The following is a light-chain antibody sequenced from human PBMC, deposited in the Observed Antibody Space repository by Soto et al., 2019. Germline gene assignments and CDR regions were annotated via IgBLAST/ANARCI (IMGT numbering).Light chain of an antibody. J-gene: IGKJ1*01. V-gene: IGKV3-20*01. CDR1: QSVSSSY. Sequence: EIVLTQSPGTLSLSPGERATLSCRASQSVSSSYLAWYQQKPGQAPRLLIYGASSRATGIPDRFSGSGSGPAFTLTISRLEPEDFAVYYCPQPRTFGQGTKVEIK. CDR3: PQPRT. CDR2: GAS.